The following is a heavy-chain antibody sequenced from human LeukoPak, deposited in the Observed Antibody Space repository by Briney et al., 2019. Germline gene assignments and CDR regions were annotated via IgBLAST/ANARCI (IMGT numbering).Heavy chain of an antibody. CDR3: ARVAAAGPSDAFDI. J-gene: IGHJ3*02. Sequence: ASVTVSCKASGYTFTGYYMHWVRQAPGQGLEWMGWINPNSGGTNYAQKFQGRVTMTRDTSISTAYMELSRLRSDDTAVYYCARVAAAGPSDAFDIWGQGTMVTVSS. CDR2: INPNSGGT. D-gene: IGHD6-13*01. CDR1: GYTFTGYY. V-gene: IGHV1-2*02.